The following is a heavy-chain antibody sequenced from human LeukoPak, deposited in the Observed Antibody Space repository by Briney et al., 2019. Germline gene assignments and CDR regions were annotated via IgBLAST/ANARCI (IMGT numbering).Heavy chain of an antibody. CDR3: ARVGIGSEKPPDY. CDR1: GGSISRYY. D-gene: IGHD2-21*01. J-gene: IGHJ4*02. CDR2: IYYSGST. V-gene: IGHV4-59*01. Sequence: SETLSLTCTVSGGSISRYYWNWIRQPPGKGLEWIGYIYYSGSTNYNPSLKSRVTISVDTSKNQFSLKLSSVTAADTAVYYCARVGIGSEKPPDYWGQGTLVTVSS.